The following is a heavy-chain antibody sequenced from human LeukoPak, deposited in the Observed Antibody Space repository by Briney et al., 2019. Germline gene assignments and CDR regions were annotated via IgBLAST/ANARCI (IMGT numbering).Heavy chain of an antibody. Sequence: PGGSLRLSCAASGFTVSSNYMSWVRQAPGKGLEWVSVIYSGGSTYYADSVKGRFTISRDNSKNTLYLQMNSLRAEDTAVYYCARESGTYGNPFDYWGQGTLVTASS. J-gene: IGHJ4*02. CDR2: IYSGGST. CDR1: GFTVSSNY. D-gene: IGHD6-13*01. V-gene: IGHV3-66*01. CDR3: ARESGTYGNPFDY.